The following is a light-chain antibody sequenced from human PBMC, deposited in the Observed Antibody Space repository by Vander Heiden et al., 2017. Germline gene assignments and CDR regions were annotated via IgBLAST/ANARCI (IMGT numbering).Light chain of an antibody. CDR3: MQATHSRT. J-gene: IGKJ2*01. V-gene: IGKV2-30*01. CDR2: RVS. CDR1: QSLVYSDGNTY. Sequence: VVLTQSPLSLPVTLGQPASISCRSSQSLVYSDGNTYLTWFQQRPGQSPRRLIYRVSKRDSGVPDRFSGSGSGTDFTLTISRVEAEDVGVYYCMQATHSRTFGQGTKLEMK.